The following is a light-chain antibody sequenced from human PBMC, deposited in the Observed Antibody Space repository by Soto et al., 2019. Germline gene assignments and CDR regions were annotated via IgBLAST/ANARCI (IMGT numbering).Light chain of an antibody. CDR1: QDICSR. J-gene: IGKJ3*01. Sequence: DIQMTQSPASLSASVGDRVNLSCRASQDICSRLAWYQQKPGQAPKLLIYAAARLPSGVPTRFSATFSGTDFTITISRLQPEDLVYYCCQHENRFPVTFGPGTKVDLK. V-gene: IGKV1-12*01. CDR3: QHENRFPVT. CDR2: AAA.